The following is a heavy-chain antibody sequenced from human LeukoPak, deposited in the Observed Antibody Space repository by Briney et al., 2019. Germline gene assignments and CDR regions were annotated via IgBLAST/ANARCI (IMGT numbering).Heavy chain of an antibody. CDR2: ISGSGGST. CDR3: AKQHYSNYRMMVYYFDY. J-gene: IGHJ4*02. D-gene: IGHD4-11*01. V-gene: IGHV3-23*01. CDR1: GFTVSSNY. Sequence: GGSLRLSCAASGFTVSSNYMSWVRQAPGKGLEWVSAISGSGGSTYYADSVKGRFTISRDNSKNTLYLQMNSLRAEDTAVYYCAKQHYSNYRMMVYYFDYWGQGTLVTVSS.